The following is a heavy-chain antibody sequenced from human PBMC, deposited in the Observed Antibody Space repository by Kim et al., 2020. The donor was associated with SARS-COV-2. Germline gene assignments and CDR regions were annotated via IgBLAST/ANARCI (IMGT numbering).Heavy chain of an antibody. Sequence: GGSLRLSCAASGFTINDYWMTWVRQAPGKGLEWVATLRHGGTGQFYVDSVKGRFTISRDTAKNSFSLQVNSLRVEDTAVYFCARSISQTASHRIGVSFHHGRHGNLVSVSS. CDR1: GFTINDYW. CDR2: LRHGGTGQ. D-gene: IGHD3-10*01. V-gene: IGHV3-7*01. CDR3: ARSISQTASHRIGVSFHH. J-gene: IGHJ1*01.